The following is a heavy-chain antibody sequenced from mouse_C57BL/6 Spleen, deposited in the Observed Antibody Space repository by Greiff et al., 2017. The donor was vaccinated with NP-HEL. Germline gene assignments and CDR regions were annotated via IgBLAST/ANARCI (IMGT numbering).Heavy chain of an antibody. Sequence: EVKLVESGGGLVKPGGSLKLSCAASGFTFSDYGMHWVRQAPEKGLEWVAYISSGSSTIYYAATVKGRFTISRDNAKNTLFLQMTILRSEDTAMYYCAMGGNYGSSPAWFAYWGQGTLVTVSA. D-gene: IGHD1-1*01. CDR3: AMGGNYGSSPAWFAY. J-gene: IGHJ3*01. V-gene: IGHV5-17*01. CDR1: GFTFSDYG. CDR2: ISSGSSTI.